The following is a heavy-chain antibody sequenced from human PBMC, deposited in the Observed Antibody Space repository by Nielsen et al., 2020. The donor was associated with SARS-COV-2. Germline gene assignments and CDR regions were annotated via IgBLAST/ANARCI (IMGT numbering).Heavy chain of an antibody. V-gene: IGHV3-30-3*01. CDR1: GFTFSSYA. CDR3: ARGYSGSYYSPFDY. D-gene: IGHD1-26*01. CDR2: ISYDGSNK. J-gene: IGHJ4*02. Sequence: GESLKISCAASGFTFSSYAMHWVRQAPGKGLEWVAVISYDGSNKYYADSVKGRFTISRDNSKNTLYLQMNSLRAEDTAVYYCARGYSGSYYSPFDYWGQGTLVTVSS.